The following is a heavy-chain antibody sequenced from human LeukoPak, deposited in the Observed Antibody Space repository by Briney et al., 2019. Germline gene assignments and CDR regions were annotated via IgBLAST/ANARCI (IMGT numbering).Heavy chain of an antibody. CDR2: IRNDGREQ. CDR3: VKDSSGWPPAH. Sequence: GGSLRLSCAASGFTFSIYGMHWVRQAPGKGLDWVAFIRNDGREQFYADSVKGRFTVSRDNSKNTLFLQMDSLTGDDSAVYYCVKDSSGWPPAHWGQGTLVTVSS. D-gene: IGHD6-19*01. J-gene: IGHJ1*01. CDR1: GFTFSIYG. V-gene: IGHV3-30*02.